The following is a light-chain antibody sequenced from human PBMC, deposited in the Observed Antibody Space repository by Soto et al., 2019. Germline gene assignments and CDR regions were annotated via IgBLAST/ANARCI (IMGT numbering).Light chain of an antibody. CDR3: QKYGSSPLT. CDR1: QSVSSSY. Sequence: DIVLTQSPGTLSLSPGERATLSCRASQSVSSSYLAWYQQKPGQAPRLLIYGASIRATGIPDRFSGSGSGTDFTLTISRLESEDFAVYYCQKYGSSPLTFGGGTKVEIK. CDR2: GAS. J-gene: IGKJ4*01. V-gene: IGKV3-20*01.